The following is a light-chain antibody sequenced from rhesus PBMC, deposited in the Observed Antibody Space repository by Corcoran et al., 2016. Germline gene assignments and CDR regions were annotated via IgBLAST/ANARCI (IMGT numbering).Light chain of an antibody. J-gene: IGKJ4*01. V-gene: IGKV3-53*01. CDR3: QKCSSSPPT. CDR2: DTS. CDR1: QSVSSN. Sequence: QVILTQSPATLSLSPGERATLSCRASQSVSSNLAWYQQKPGQAPRLLSYDTSSRATGIPDRCSGRGAGTEVTLTSSCLEPEDFAVYYCQKCSSSPPTFGGGTKVELK.